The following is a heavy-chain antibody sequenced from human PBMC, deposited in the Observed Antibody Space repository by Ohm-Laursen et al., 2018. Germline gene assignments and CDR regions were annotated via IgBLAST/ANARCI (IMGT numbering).Heavy chain of an antibody. CDR1: GYTFTGYY. Sequence: ASVKVSCKASGYTFTGYYMHWVRQAPGQGLEWMGWINPNSGGTNFAQKFQGRVTMTRDTSITTVYMELSSLRSDDTAVYYCVRWNWGLDGFDFWGQGTMVTVSS. D-gene: IGHD7-27*01. V-gene: IGHV1-2*02. CDR2: INPNSGGT. CDR3: VRWNWGLDGFDF. J-gene: IGHJ3*01.